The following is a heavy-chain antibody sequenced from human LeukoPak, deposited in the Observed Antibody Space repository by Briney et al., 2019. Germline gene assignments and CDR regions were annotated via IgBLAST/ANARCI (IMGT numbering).Heavy chain of an antibody. CDR1: GGTFSSYA. J-gene: IGHJ4*02. V-gene: IGHV1-69*13. CDR3: ARTSSGYSYGSSNFDY. D-gene: IGHD5-18*01. CDR2: IIPIFGTA. Sequence: ASVKVSCKASGGTFSSYAISWVRQAPGQGLEWMGGIIPIFGTANYAQKFQGRVTITADESTSTAYMELSSLRSEDTAVYYCARTSSGYSYGSSNFDYWGQGTLVSVSS.